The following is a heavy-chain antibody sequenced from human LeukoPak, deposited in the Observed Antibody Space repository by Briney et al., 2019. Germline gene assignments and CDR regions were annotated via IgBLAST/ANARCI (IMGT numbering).Heavy chain of an antibody. CDR2: IYHSGST. D-gene: IGHD1-7*01. V-gene: IGHV4-4*02. CDR3: ARGLKRVTRTTYFDY. J-gene: IGHJ4*02. Sequence: SETLSLTCAVSGGSISSSNWWSWVRQPPGKGLEWIGEIYHSGSTNYNPSLKSRVTISVDTSKNQFSLKLSSVTAADTAVYYCARGLKRVTRTTYFDYWGQGTLVTVSS. CDR1: GGSISSSNW.